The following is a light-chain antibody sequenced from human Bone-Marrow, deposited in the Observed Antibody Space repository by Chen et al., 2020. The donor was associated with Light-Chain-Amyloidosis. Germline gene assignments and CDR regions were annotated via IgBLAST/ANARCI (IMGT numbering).Light chain of an antibody. J-gene: IGLJ3*02. V-gene: IGLV3-21*02. Sequence: SYVLTQPSSVSVAPGQTATLACGGNNIGSSSVHWYQQTPGQAPLLVVYDDSYRPSGIPERLSGSHSGNTATLTISRVEAGDEADYYCQVWDRSSDRPVFGGGTKLTVL. CDR1: NIGSSS. CDR2: DDS. CDR3: QVWDRSSDRPV.